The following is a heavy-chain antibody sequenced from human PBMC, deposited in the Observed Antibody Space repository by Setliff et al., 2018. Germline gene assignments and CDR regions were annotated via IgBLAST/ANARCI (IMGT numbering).Heavy chain of an antibody. V-gene: IGHV3-74*01. Sequence: GGSLRLSCAASGFIFSGYWMHWVRQAPGKGLVWVSRINSDGSSTSYADSVKGRFTISRDSSRNTVDLQMSSLRPEDTALYYCARGAFGNGLNFRYFDYWGQGTLVTVSS. CDR2: INSDGSST. D-gene: IGHD3-16*01. CDR3: ARGAFGNGLNFRYFDY. CDR1: GFIFSGYW. J-gene: IGHJ4*02.